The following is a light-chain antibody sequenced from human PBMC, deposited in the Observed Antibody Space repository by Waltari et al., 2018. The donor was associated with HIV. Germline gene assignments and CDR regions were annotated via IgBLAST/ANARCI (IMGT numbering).Light chain of an antibody. CDR1: STAFSTRTS. J-gene: IGLJ3*02. CDR2: DDN. Sequence: QSGLTQPASISASLGQSITISCIASSTAFSTRTSISWFQHHPDKAPPLLIYDDNTRPSGIPFRRSGSRSGNTASLTISGLQVDDEGDYYCSSYMNIGSLVFGGGTKVTVL. V-gene: IGLV2-14*01. CDR3: SSYMNIGSLV.